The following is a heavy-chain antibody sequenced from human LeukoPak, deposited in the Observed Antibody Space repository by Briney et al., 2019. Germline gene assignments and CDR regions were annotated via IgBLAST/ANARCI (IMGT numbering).Heavy chain of an antibody. CDR1: GFTFSSYG. V-gene: IGHV3-30*18. Sequence: GGSLRLSCAASGFTFSSYGMHWVRQAPAKGQEWVAVISYDGSNKYYADSVKGRFTISRDNSKNTLYLQMNSLRAEDTAVYYCAKDIMIVVVTAPDYWGQGTLVTVSS. CDR2: ISYDGSNK. J-gene: IGHJ4*02. CDR3: AKDIMIVVVTAPDY. D-gene: IGHD3-22*01.